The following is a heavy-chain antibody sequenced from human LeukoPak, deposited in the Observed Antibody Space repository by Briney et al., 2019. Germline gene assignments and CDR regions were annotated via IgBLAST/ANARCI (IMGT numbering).Heavy chain of an antibody. J-gene: IGHJ4*02. CDR2: ISYDGSNK. D-gene: IGHD6-19*01. CDR1: GFTFSSYA. V-gene: IGHV3-30*04. Sequence: PGRSLRLSCAASGFTFSSYAMHRVPQAPGKGLEGVAVISYDGSNKYYADSVKGRFTISRDNSKNTLYLQVNSLRAEDTAVYYCARDRHSSGRGGYFDYWGQGTLVTVSS. CDR3: ARDRHSSGRGGYFDY.